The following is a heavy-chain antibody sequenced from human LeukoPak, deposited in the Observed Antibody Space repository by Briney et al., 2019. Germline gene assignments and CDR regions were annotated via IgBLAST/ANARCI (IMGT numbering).Heavy chain of an antibody. V-gene: IGHV1-18*01. CDR3: ARAPIFGSSTED. CDR1: GYTFTSYG. Sequence: ASVKVSCKASGYTFTSYGISWVRQAPGQGLEWMGWISAYNGNTNYAQKLQGRVTMTTDTSTSTAYMELRSLRSEDTAVYYCARAPIFGSSTEDWGQGTLVTVSS. CDR2: ISAYNGNT. J-gene: IGHJ4*02. D-gene: IGHD6-13*01.